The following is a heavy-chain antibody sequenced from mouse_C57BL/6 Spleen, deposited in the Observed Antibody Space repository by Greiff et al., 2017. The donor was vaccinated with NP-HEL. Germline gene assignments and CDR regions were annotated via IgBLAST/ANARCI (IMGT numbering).Heavy chain of an antibody. J-gene: IGHJ1*03. D-gene: IGHD1-1*01. CDR3: ARNPFITTVVATNWYFDV. V-gene: IGHV2-2*01. Sequence: QVQLQQSGPGLVQPSQSLSITCTVSGFSLTSYGVHWVRQSPGKGLEWLGVIWSGGSTDYNAAFISRLSISKDNSKSQVFFKMNSLQADDTAIYYCARNPFITTVVATNWYFDVWGTGTTVTVSS. CDR2: IWSGGST. CDR1: GFSLTSYG.